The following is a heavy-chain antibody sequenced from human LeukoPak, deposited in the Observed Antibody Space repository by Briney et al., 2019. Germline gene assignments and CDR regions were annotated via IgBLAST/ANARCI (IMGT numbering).Heavy chain of an antibody. V-gene: IGHV3-7*01. J-gene: IGHJ4*02. CDR2: IKQDGSEK. D-gene: IGHD2-8*01. CDR1: GFTLRSYW. CDR3: ARIPFCTNGVCYHFEE. Sequence: GGSLRLSCAASGFTLRSYWMSWVRQAPGKGLDWVANIKQDGSEKYYVDSVKGRFTISRDNAKNSLYLQMNSLRAEDTAVYYCARIPFCTNGVCYHFEEWGQGTLVTVSS.